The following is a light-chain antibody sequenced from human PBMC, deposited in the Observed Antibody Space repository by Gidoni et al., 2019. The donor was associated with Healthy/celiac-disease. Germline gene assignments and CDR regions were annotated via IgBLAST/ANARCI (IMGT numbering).Light chain of an antibody. CDR3: QAWDSSSVV. J-gene: IGLJ2*01. CDR1: KLGDKY. V-gene: IGLV3-1*01. Sequence: SYELPQPPSVSVSTGKTASITCSGAKLGDKYPCWYQQKPGQSHVLVIYQDSKRPSGTPGRFAGSNAGNTATLTSGGTQAMDEADYYCQAWDSSSVVFGGGTKLTV. CDR2: QDS.